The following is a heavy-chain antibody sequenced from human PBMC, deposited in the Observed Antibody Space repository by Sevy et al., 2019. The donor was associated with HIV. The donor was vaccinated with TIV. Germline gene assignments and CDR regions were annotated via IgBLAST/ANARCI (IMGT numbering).Heavy chain of an antibody. CDR1: GGSVSSANNY. D-gene: IGHD4-17*01. V-gene: IGHV4-61*01. CDR2: IYYTGAT. CDR3: ARAPVTRKAWFDP. J-gene: IGHJ5*02. Sequence: SETLSLTCSVFGGSVSSANNYWSWIRQSPGVGLEWIGYIYYTGATDYNPSLESRVTMSIDTSKNPFSLQLSSVTPAETAIYYCARAPVTRKAWFDPWGQGTPVTVSS.